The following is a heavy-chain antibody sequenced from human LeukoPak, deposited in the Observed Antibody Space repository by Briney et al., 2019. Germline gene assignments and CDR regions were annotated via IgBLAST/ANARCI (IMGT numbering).Heavy chain of an antibody. J-gene: IGHJ4*02. V-gene: IGHV3-23*01. CDR1: GFTFSSYA. Sequence: LSGGSLRLSCAASGFTFSSYAMSWVRQAPGKGLEWVSAISGSGGSTYYADSVKGRFTISRDNSKNTLYLQMNSLRAEDTAVYYCAKGRGGLGVEDYWGQGTLVTVSS. CDR3: AKGRGGLGVEDY. D-gene: IGHD3-16*01. CDR2: ISGSGGST.